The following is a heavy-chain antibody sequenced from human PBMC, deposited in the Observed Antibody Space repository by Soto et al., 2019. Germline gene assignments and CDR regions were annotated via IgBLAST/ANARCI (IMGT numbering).Heavy chain of an antibody. CDR3: AKRRGAGGHFDY. J-gene: IGHJ4*02. Sequence: GGSLRLSCAASGFTCSSYAMGWVRQGPGKGLEWVAVVSIGGSTHYADSVRGRFTISRDNSKNTLSLQMNSLTAEDTAVYCCAKRRGAGGHFDYWGQGALVTVSS. D-gene: IGHD2-15*01. CDR2: VSIGGST. CDR1: GFTCSSYA. V-gene: IGHV3-23*01.